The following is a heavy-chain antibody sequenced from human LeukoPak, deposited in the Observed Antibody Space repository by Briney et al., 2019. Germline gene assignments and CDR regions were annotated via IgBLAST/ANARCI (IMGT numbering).Heavy chain of an antibody. D-gene: IGHD2-21*02. Sequence: SETLSLTCAVYGGSFSGYNWTWIRQPPGKGLEWIGEINHIGSTNYNPSLKSRVTISVDTSKNQFSLKLSSVTAADTAVYYCARRTCGSDCYSVDYWGQGNMVAVSS. J-gene: IGHJ4*02. V-gene: IGHV4-34*01. CDR2: INHIGST. CDR3: ARRTCGSDCYSVDY. CDR1: GGSFSGYN.